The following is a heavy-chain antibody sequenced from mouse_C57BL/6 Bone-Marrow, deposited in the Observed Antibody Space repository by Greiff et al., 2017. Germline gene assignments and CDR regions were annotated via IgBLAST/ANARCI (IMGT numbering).Heavy chain of an antibody. J-gene: IGHJ4*01. CDR3: SAYSYYYAVDY. CDR2: IRLKSDNYAT. Sequence: DVKLEESGGGLVQPGGSMKLSCVASGFTFSNYWMNWVRQSPEKGLEWVAQIRLKSDNYATDYAESVKGRFTISRDDSKSSVYLQMNNLRAEDTGIYYCSAYSYYYAVDYWGQGTSVTVSS. V-gene: IGHV6-3*01. CDR1: GFTFSNYW. D-gene: IGHD2-10*01.